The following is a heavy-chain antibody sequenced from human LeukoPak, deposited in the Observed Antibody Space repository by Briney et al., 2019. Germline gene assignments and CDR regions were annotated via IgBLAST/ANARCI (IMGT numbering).Heavy chain of an antibody. V-gene: IGHV3-74*01. CDR2: IHPDGSIS. J-gene: IGHJ1*01. D-gene: IGHD3-16*01. CDR1: GFTFSNYW. CDR3: AKDNQRGGFQH. Sequence: PGGSLRLSCAASGFTFSNYWMYWVRQAPGKGLVWVSRIHPDGSISHYADSVKGRFTISRDNAKNTVYLQMNSLRDEDTALYYCAKDNQRGGFQHWGQGTLVTVSS.